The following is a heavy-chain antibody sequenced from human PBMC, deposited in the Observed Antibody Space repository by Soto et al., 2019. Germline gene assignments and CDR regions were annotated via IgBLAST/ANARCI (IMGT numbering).Heavy chain of an antibody. D-gene: IGHD6-19*01. V-gene: IGHV3-30-3*01. CDR3: AIEDIAVAAED. Sequence: GGSLRLSCAASGFTFSSYAMHWVRQAPGKGLEWVAVISYDGSNKYYADSVKGRFTISRDNSKNTLYLQMNSLRAEDTAVYYCAIEDIAVAAEDWGQRNL. CDR2: ISYDGSNK. J-gene: IGHJ4*02. CDR1: GFTFSSYA.